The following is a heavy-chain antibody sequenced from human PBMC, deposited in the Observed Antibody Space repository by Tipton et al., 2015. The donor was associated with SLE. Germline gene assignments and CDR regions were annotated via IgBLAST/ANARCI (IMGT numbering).Heavy chain of an antibody. J-gene: IGHJ4*02. CDR3: ARGRVNYIRGSYRPSSFDY. D-gene: IGHD3-16*02. Sequence: TLSLTCTVSGGSIIGYYWNWIRQPLGKGLEWIGYIHDSGSTTYIPSLRSRVSMSLDRSKNQLSLRLTSVTVADTAVYYCARGRVNYIRGSYRPSSFDYWGQGTQVTVSS. CDR2: IHDSGST. V-gene: IGHV4-59*01. CDR1: GGSIIGYY.